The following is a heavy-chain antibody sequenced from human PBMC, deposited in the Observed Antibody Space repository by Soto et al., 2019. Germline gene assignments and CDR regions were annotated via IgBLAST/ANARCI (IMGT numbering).Heavy chain of an antibody. Sequence: ESGGGVVQPGRSLRLSCAASGFTFSSYAMHWVRQAPGKGLEWVAVISYDGSNVYQADSVKGRFTISRDNSKNTLYLQMNSLRAEDTAVYYCARDRGYSYGLDYWGQGTLVTVSS. CDR2: ISYDGSNV. CDR3: ARDRGYSYGLDY. J-gene: IGHJ4*02. D-gene: IGHD5-18*01. CDR1: GFTFSSYA. V-gene: IGHV3-30-3*01.